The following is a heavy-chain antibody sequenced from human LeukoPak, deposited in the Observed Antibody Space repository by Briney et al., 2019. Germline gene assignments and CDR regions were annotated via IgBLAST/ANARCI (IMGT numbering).Heavy chain of an antibody. CDR1: GFTFSSYG. CDR3: AKERGNGVRGAFDI. Sequence: GGSLRLSCAASGFTFSSYGMHWVRQAPGKGLEWVAFIRYDGSNKYYADSVKGRFTISRDNSKNTLYLQMNSLRAEDTAVYYCAKERGNGVRGAFDIWGQGTMVTVSS. V-gene: IGHV3-30*02. D-gene: IGHD4-17*01. J-gene: IGHJ3*02. CDR2: IRYDGSNK.